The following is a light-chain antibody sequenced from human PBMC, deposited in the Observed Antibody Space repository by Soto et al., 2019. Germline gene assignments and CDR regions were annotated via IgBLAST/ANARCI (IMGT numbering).Light chain of an antibody. CDR1: QSVSSN. CDR3: QQYNNWPPAIT. J-gene: IGKJ5*01. V-gene: IGKV3-15*01. Sequence: EIVMTQSPATLSVSPGERATLSCRASQSVSSNLAWYQQKPGQAPRLLIYGASTRATGIPARFSGSGSGTEFNLNISRLQSEDFAVYYCQQYNNWPPAITFGQGTRLEIK. CDR2: GAS.